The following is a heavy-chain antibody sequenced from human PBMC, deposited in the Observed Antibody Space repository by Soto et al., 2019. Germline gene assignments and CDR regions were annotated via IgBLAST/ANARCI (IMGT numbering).Heavy chain of an antibody. D-gene: IGHD2-21*01. J-gene: IGHJ5*02. Sequence: PGEPLKISCHGSGYSFSNYCIGWVRQTPGEGLEWEGNIYPGDSQTSYSPSFHGHATISADKAISTAYLQWSSVTAPDSGIYYCERRAGFAIANDLWGKGTLVTVSS. V-gene: IGHV5-51*01. CDR2: IYPGDSQT. CDR3: ERRAGFAIANDL. CDR1: GYSFSNYC.